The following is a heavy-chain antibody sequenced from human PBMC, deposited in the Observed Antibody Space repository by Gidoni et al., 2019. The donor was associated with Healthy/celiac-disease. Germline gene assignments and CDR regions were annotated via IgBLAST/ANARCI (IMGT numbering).Heavy chain of an antibody. CDR1: GFTFRRYS. V-gene: IGHV3-21*01. Sequence: EVQLVESGGGLVKPGGSLRLSCAASGFTFRRYSMNWVRQAPGKGLEWVSSISSSGSTIYYADSVKGRFTISRDNAKNSLYLQMNSLRAEDTAVYYCARDTDTYYDILTGYYFDYYYGMDVWGQGTTVTVSS. J-gene: IGHJ6*02. CDR3: ARDTDTYYDILTGYYFDYYYGMDV. D-gene: IGHD3-9*01. CDR2: ISSSGSTI.